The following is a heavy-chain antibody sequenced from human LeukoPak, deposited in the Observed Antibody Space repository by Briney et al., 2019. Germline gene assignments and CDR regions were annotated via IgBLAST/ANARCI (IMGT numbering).Heavy chain of an antibody. V-gene: IGHV1-69*04. Sequence: ASVKVSCKASGYTFSSYAISWVRQAPGQGLEWMGRIIPILGIANYAQKFQGRVTITADKSTSTAYMELSSLRSEDTAVYYCARGGYCSSTSCYTNWFDPWGQGTLVTVSS. D-gene: IGHD2-2*02. CDR3: ARGGYCSSTSCYTNWFDP. CDR1: GYTFSSYA. CDR2: IIPILGIA. J-gene: IGHJ5*02.